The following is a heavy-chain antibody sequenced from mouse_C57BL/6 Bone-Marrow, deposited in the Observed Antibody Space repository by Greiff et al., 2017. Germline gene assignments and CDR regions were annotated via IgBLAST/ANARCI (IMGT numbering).Heavy chain of an antibody. CDR3: ASPVYYDYPAWFAY. V-gene: IGHV1-37*01. Sequence: VHVKQSGPELVKPGASVKISCKASGYSFTGYFMNWVKQSHGKSLEWIGRINPYNGDTFYNQKFKGKATLTVDKSSSTAHMELLSLTSEDFAVYYCASPVYYDYPAWFAYWGQGTLVTVSA. CDR1: GYSFTGYF. D-gene: IGHD2-4*01. J-gene: IGHJ3*01. CDR2: INPYNGDT.